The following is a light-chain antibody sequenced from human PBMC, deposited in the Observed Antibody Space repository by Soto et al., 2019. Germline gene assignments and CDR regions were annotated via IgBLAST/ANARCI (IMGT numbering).Light chain of an antibody. CDR3: QHYKSYPWT. Sequence: DIQMTQSPSTLSASVGDRVTITCRASQRTSGWLAWYQQKPGKAPKFLMYKASNLESGVPSRFSGSGSETEFTLTISSLQPDDFAIYYCQHYKSYPWTFGQGTKV. CDR2: KAS. J-gene: IGKJ1*01. V-gene: IGKV1-5*03. CDR1: QRTSGW.